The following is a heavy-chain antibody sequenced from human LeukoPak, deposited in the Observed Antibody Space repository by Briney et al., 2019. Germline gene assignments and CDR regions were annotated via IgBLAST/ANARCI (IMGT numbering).Heavy chain of an antibody. CDR3: ARSYSSSDHYYYYGMDV. CDR2: INYIRTT. CDR1: GGSISSYY. J-gene: IGHJ6*02. D-gene: IGHD6-13*01. V-gene: IGHV4-59*08. Sequence: PSETLSLTCTVSGGSISSYYWNWLRQPPGKGLEWIGYINYIRTTDYNASLKSRVTISLDTSKNRFSLKLSSVTAADTAMYYCARSYSSSDHYYYYGMDVWGQGTTVTVSS.